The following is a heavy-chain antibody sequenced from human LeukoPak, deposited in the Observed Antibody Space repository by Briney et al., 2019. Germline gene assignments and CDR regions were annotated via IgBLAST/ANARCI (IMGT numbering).Heavy chain of an antibody. CDR1: GFTFNIYA. D-gene: IGHD3-22*01. CDR3: AKDRPNYHESNGHYYRLNGDS. V-gene: IGHV3-23*01. CDR2: STSSGDVT. J-gene: IGHJ5*01. Sequence: GGSLRLSCAASGFTFNIYAMSWVRQAPGKGLEWVSSSTSSGDVTFYADSVKGRFTISRDDSKNTLYLQMSRLRAEDTAVYYCAKDRPNYHESNGHYYRLNGDSWGQGTLVTVSS.